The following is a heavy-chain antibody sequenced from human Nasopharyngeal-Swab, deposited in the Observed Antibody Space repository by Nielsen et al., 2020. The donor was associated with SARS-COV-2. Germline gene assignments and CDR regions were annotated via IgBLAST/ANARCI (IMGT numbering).Heavy chain of an antibody. D-gene: IGHD1-26*01. CDR3: AREGSYSNIDY. CDR2: INAGNGNT. J-gene: IGHJ4*02. V-gene: IGHV1-3*01. CDR1: GYTFTSYA. Sequence: ASVKVSCKASGYTFTSYAMHWVRQAPGQRLEWMGWINAGNGNTKYPQKFQGRVTITRDTSASTAYMELSSLRSEDTAVYYCAREGSYSNIDYWGQGTLVTVSS.